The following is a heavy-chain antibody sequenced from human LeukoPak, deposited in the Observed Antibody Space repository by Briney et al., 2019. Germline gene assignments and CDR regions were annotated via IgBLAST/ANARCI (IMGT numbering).Heavy chain of an antibody. CDR1: GGSFSGYY. V-gene: IGHV4-34*01. D-gene: IGHD6-13*01. CDR3: ARVRWRIAPIDY. Sequence: SETLSLTCAVYGGSFSGYYWSWIRQPPGKGLEWIGEINHSGSTNYNPSLKSRVTISVDTSKNQFSLKLSSVTAADTAVYYCARVRWRIAPIDYWGQRTLVTVSS. CDR2: INHSGST. J-gene: IGHJ4*02.